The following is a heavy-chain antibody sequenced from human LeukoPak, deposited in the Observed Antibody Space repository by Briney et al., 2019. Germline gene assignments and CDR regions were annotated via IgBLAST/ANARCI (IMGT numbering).Heavy chain of an antibody. J-gene: IGHJ4*02. CDR1: GFTFSSYG. Sequence: GGSLRLSCAASGFTFSSYGMHWVRQAPGKGLEWVAVIPYDGSNKYYADSVKGRFTISRDNSKNTLYLQMNSLRAEDTAVYYCAKDLVGATIDYWGQGTLVTVSS. CDR3: AKDLVGATIDY. V-gene: IGHV3-30*18. D-gene: IGHD1-26*01. CDR2: IPYDGSNK.